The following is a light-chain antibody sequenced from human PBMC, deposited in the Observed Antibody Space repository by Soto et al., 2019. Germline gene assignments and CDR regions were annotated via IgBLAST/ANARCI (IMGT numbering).Light chain of an antibody. CDR2: LEGSGSY. J-gene: IGLJ1*01. CDR1: SGHSSYI. CDR3: EIWDSNTQV. V-gene: IGLV4-60*03. Sequence: QSVLTQSSSASASLGSSVKLTCTLSSGHSSYIIAWHQQQPGKAPRYLMKLEGSGSYNKGSGVPDRFSGSSSGADRYLTISNLQSEDGADYYCEIWDSNTQVFGTGTKLTVL.